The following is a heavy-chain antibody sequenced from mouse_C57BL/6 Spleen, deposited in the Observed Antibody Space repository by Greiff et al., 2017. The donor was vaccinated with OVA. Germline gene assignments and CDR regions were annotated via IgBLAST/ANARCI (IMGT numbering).Heavy chain of an antibody. Sequence: QVQLQQSGAELVKPGASVKMSCKASGYTFTSYWITWVKQRPGQGLEWIGDIYPGSGSTNYNEKFKSKATLTVDTSSSTAYMQLSSLTSEDSAVYYCARANYYGSSYGYFDYWGQGTTLTVSS. D-gene: IGHD1-1*01. J-gene: IGHJ2*01. CDR2: IYPGSGST. CDR3: ARANYYGSSYGYFDY. V-gene: IGHV1-55*01. CDR1: GYTFTSYW.